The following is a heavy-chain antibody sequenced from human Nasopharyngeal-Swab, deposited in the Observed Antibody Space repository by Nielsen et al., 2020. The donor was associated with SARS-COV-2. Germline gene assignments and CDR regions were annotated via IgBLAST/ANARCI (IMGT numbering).Heavy chain of an antibody. D-gene: IGHD6-13*01. CDR1: GGSISTYY. J-gene: IGHJ4*02. Sequence: SEILSLTCTVSGGSISTYYWSWIRQPPGKGLEWIGYIYYSGSTNYNPSLKSRVTISVATSKKQFSLKLSSVTAADTAVYYCARGEAAYYFDSWGQGTLVTVSS. V-gene: IGHV4-59*01. CDR2: IYYSGST. CDR3: ARGEAAYYFDS.